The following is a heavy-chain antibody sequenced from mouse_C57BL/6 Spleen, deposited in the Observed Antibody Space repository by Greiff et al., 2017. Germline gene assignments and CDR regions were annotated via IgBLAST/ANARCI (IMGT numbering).Heavy chain of an antibody. Sequence: EVQLQESGGGLVKPGGSLKLSCAASGFTFSDYGMHWVRQAPEKGLEWVAYISSGISTIYYADTVKGRFTISRDNAKNTWFLQMASLRSEDTAMYYCARGDDYFDYWGQGTTLTVSS. J-gene: IGHJ2*01. CDR2: ISSGISTI. CDR3: ARGDDYFDY. CDR1: GFTFSDYG. V-gene: IGHV5-17*01.